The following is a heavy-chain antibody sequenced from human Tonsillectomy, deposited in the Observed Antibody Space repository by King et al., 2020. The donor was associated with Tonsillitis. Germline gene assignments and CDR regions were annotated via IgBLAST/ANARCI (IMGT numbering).Heavy chain of an antibody. CDR1: GFPFSSYA. Sequence: VQLVESGGGLVQPGGSLRLSCAASGFPFSSYAMSWVRQAPGKGLEWVSAILGSGVYTCYADSVKGRFTISRDNSKNTLYLQRNSLRAEDTAVYYCAKGITYSDYWGQGTLVTVSS. J-gene: IGHJ4*02. CDR3: AKGITYSDY. D-gene: IGHD1-14*01. CDR2: ILGSGVYT. V-gene: IGHV3-23*04.